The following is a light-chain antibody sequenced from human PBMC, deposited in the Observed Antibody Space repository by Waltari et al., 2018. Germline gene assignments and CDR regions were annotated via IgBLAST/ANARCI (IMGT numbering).Light chain of an antibody. CDR1: QSVSSNF. V-gene: IGKV3-20*01. CDR3: QQYGSSPQA. Sequence: EIVLTQSPGTLSLSPGETAALSCRASQSVSSNFLSWYQQKPGQAPRPLIFGASNRATGIPDRFSGSGSETDFTLTVSRLEPEDFAVYYCQQYGSSPQAFGQGTTV. CDR2: GAS. J-gene: IGKJ1*01.